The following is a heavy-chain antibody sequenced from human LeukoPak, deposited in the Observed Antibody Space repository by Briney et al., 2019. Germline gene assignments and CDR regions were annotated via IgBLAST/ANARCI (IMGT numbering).Heavy chain of an antibody. Sequence: KASETLSLTCTVSGGSISSYYWSWIRQPPGKGLEWIGYIYYSGSTIYNPSLKSRVTISVDTSKNQFSLKLSSVTAADTAVYYCARLRDGYNLIDYWGQGTLVTVSS. CDR3: ARLRDGYNLIDY. J-gene: IGHJ4*02. CDR2: IYYSGST. CDR1: GGSISSYY. V-gene: IGHV4-59*08. D-gene: IGHD5-24*01.